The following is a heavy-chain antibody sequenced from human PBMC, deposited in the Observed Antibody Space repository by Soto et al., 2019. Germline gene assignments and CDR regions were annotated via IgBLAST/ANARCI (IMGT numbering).Heavy chain of an antibody. Sequence: EVQLVVSGGGLVQPGGSLRLSCAASGFTFSDHYMDWVRQAPGKGLEWVGRSRNKANSYTTEYAASVKGRFTISRDDSKNSLFLQMNSLKTDDTAVYYCARGGTYGRVDFWGQGTLVTVSS. CDR2: SRNKANSYTT. CDR1: GFTFSDHY. CDR3: ARGGTYGRVDF. J-gene: IGHJ4*02. V-gene: IGHV3-72*01. D-gene: IGHD3-10*02.